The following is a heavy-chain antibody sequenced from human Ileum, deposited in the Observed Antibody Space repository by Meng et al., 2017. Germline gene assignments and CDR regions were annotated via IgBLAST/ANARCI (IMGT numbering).Heavy chain of an antibody. V-gene: IGHV3-23*01. D-gene: IGHD2-15*01. Sequence: GESLKISCAASGFTFSNYGMSWVRQAPGKGLEWVSGIPNSGDSTYYEDSVKGRFTISRDNSKNTLYLQMNSLRVEDTAVYYCAKEESRGGFTLFDFWGQGSLVTVSS. J-gene: IGHJ4*02. CDR2: IPNSGDST. CDR3: AKEESRGGFTLFDF. CDR1: GFTFSNYG.